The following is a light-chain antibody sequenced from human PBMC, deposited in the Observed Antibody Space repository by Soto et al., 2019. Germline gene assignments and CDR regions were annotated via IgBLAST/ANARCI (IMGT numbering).Light chain of an antibody. J-gene: IGKJ2*01. CDR2: WAS. V-gene: IGKV4-1*01. CDR3: QQCYTTPPT. CDR1: QSVLYSSNNKNY. Sequence: DIVMTQSPDSLAVSLGERATINCKSSQSVLYSSNNKNYLAWYQQKTGQPPKLLISWASVREYGVPDRFSGSGSGTDFTLTISSMQAEDVAVYYCQQCYTTPPTFGQGTKLEI.